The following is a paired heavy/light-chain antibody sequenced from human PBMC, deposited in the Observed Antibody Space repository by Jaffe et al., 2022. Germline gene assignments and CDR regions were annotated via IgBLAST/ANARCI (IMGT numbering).Heavy chain of an antibody. J-gene: IGHJ5*02. CDR2: ISSSGSTI. D-gene: IGHD3-16*02. Sequence: QVQLVESGGGLVKPGGSLRLSCAASGFTFSDYYMSWIRQAPGKGLEWVSYISSSGSTIYYADSVKGRFTISRDNAKNSLYLQMNSLRAEDTAVYYCAREADLGGVIVAFDPWGQGTLVTVSS. CDR1: GFTFSDYY. V-gene: IGHV3-11*01. CDR3: AREADLGGVIVAFDP.
Light chain of an antibody. Sequence: DIQMTQSPSSLSASVGDRVTITCRASQSISSYLNWYQQKPGKAPKLLIYAASSLQSGVPSRFSGSGSGTDFTLTISSLQPEDFATYYCQQSYSTLRYTFGQGTKLEIK. CDR3: QQSYSTLRYT. CDR1: QSISSY. V-gene: IGKV1-39*01. CDR2: AAS. J-gene: IGKJ2*01.